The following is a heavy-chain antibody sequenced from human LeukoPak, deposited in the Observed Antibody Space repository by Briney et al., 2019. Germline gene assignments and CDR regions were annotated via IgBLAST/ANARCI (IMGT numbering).Heavy chain of an antibody. CDR2: IKQDGSEK. CDR3: ARDRRNDFWSGYLRGFDY. CDR1: GFTFSSYW. V-gene: IGHV3-7*01. Sequence: GGSLRLSCAASGFTFSSYWMSWVRQAPGKGLEWVANIKQDGSEKYYVDSVKGRFTISRDNAKNSLYLQMNSLRAEDTAVYYCARDRRNDFWSGYLRGFDYWGQGTLVTVSS. D-gene: IGHD3-3*01. J-gene: IGHJ4*02.